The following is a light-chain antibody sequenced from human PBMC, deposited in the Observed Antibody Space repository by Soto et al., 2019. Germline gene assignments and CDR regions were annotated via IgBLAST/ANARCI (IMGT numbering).Light chain of an antibody. CDR2: LGS. CDR1: QSLLHSNGYNY. J-gene: IGKJ1*01. V-gene: IGKV2-28*01. Sequence: DIVMTQSPLSLPVTPGEPASISCRSSQSLLHSNGYNYLDWYLQKPGQSPQLLIYLGSNRASGVPDRFSGSGSGTDFTLNISRVEAEDVGVYYGMQALQTRTFGQGTKVEIK. CDR3: MQALQTRT.